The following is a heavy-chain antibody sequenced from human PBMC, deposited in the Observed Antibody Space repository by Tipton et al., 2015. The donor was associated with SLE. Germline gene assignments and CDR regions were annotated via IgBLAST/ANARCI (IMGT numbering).Heavy chain of an antibody. CDR1: GFTFDNYA. D-gene: IGHD3-3*01. CDR2: ISGSGGST. Sequence: SLRLSCVASGFTFDNYAMNWVRQAPGKGLEWVSAISGSGGSTYYADSVKGRFTISRDNSKNTLYLQMNSLRAEDTAVYYCAKGRLRFLEWPHSMDVWGQGTTVTVSS. J-gene: IGHJ6*02. CDR3: AKGRLRFLEWPHSMDV. V-gene: IGHV3-23*01.